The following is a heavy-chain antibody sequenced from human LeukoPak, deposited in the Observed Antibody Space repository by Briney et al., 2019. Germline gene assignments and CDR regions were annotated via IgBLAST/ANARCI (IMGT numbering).Heavy chain of an antibody. V-gene: IGHV4-38-2*02. CDR3: ARDRELLWFGELSEYYYMDV. J-gene: IGHJ6*03. CDR2: IYHSGST. CDR1: GYSISSGYY. D-gene: IGHD3-10*01. Sequence: SETLSLTCAVSGYSISSGYYWGWIRQPPGTGLEWIGSIYHSGSTYYNPSFKSRVTISVDTSKNQFPLKLSSVTAADTAVYYCARDRELLWFGELSEYYYMDVWGKGTTVTVSS.